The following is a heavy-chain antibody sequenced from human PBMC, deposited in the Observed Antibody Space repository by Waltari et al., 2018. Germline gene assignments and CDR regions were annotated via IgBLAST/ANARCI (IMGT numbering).Heavy chain of an antibody. J-gene: IGHJ4*02. CDR3: VRGIGDY. CDR2: INGEGTLI. V-gene: IGHV3-74*01. Sequence: EVQLVESGCGLVQPGGSLRLYCAASGFGFRGFWMHWVRQLPGKGLVWVSRINGEGTLISYADSVKGRFTVSRDNAKNTLYLQMNSLRGEDTAVYYCVRGIGDYWGQGTLVTVSS. D-gene: IGHD3-16*01. CDR1: GFGFRGFW.